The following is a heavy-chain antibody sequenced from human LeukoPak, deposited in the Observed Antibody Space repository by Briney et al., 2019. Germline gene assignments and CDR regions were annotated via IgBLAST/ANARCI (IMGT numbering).Heavy chain of an antibody. J-gene: IGHJ5*02. D-gene: IGHD3-10*01. Sequence: ASVKVSCEASGYTFTSYDINWVRQATGQGLEWMGWMNPNSGNTGYAQKLQGRVTVTRNTSISTAYMELSSLRSEDTAVYYCARAAMSRGVSAWFDPWGQGTLVTVSS. V-gene: IGHV1-8*01. CDR1: GYTFTSYD. CDR3: ARAAMSRGVSAWFDP. CDR2: MNPNSGNT.